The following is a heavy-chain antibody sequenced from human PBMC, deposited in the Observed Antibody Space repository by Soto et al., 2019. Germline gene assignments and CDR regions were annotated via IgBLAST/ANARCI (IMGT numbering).Heavy chain of an antibody. CDR1: GCTFSSYA. Sequence: ASVKVSCKASGCTFSSYAISWVRQAPGQGLEWMGGIIPIFGTANYAQKFQGRVTITADESTSTAYMELSSLRSEDTAVYYCASGSYYQPIYYYGMDVRGQGNKVTV. CDR2: IIPIFGTA. CDR3: ASGSYYQPIYYYGMDV. J-gene: IGHJ6*02. V-gene: IGHV1-69*13. D-gene: IGHD3-10*01.